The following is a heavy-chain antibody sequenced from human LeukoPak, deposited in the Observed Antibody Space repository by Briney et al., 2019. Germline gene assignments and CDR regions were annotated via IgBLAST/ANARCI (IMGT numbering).Heavy chain of an antibody. CDR1: GFSVSNNY. V-gene: IGHV3-53*01. CDR3: GKEVERHFDLKY. CDR2: IYSRGGT. Sequence: EGSLRLSCAVSGFSVSNNYMNWVRQAPGKGLEWVSLIYSRGGTSYADSVKGRFTISRDSSKNTLFLQMNSLRVEDTAVYYCGKEVERHFDLKYWGQGALVTVSS. J-gene: IGHJ4*02.